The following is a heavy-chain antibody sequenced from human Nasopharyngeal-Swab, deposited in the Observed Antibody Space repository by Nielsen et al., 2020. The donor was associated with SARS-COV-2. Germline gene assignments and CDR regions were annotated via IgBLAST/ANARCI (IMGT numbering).Heavy chain of an antibody. J-gene: IGHJ6*02. Sequence: VKVSCKASGFTFTRSAVQWVRQARGQRLEWIGWIVVGSGNTNYAQKFQERVTITRDMSTSTAYMELSSLRSEDTAVYYCAATTSWYYDFWSGNQGPYYYGMDVWGQGTTVTVSS. CDR2: IVVGSGNT. CDR1: GFTFTRSA. V-gene: IGHV1-58*01. CDR3: AATTSWYYDFWSGNQGPYYYGMDV. D-gene: IGHD3-3*01.